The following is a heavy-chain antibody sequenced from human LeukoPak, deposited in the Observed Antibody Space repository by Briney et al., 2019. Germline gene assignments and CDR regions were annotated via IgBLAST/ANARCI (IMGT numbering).Heavy chain of an antibody. Sequence: PGGSLRLSCAASGFTFSSYSMNWVRQAPGKGLEWASSISSSSSYIYYADSVKGRFTISRDNAKNSLYLQMNSLRAEDTAVYYCARDQEALIAVAGTTRHWGQGTLVTVSS. CDR3: ARDQEALIAVAGTTRH. V-gene: IGHV3-21*01. J-gene: IGHJ1*01. CDR1: GFTFSSYS. CDR2: ISSSSSYI. D-gene: IGHD6-19*01.